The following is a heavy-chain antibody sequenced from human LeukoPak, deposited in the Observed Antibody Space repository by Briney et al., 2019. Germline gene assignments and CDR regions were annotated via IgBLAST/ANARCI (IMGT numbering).Heavy chain of an antibody. Sequence: ASVKVSCKASGYTFTSHGFSWVRQAPGQGLEWMGWISGVNGNTKYAQKFQDRVTMTTDTSTSTAYMELRSLRSDDTAVYYCARWGSSNWWGHLGDYWGQGTLVTVSS. J-gene: IGHJ4*02. CDR1: GYTFTSHG. D-gene: IGHD2-8*02. V-gene: IGHV1-18*01. CDR3: ARWGSSNWWGHLGDY. CDR2: ISGVNGNT.